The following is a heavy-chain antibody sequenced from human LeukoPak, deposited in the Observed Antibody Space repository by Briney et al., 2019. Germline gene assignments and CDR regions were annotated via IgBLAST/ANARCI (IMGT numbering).Heavy chain of an antibody. J-gene: IGHJ4*02. D-gene: IGHD3-10*01. CDR2: IDHTGST. CDR3: ARVRGLWFGVRNDS. CDR1: GGSFSGYY. Sequence: SETLSLTCAVYGGSFSGYYWSWIRQPPGKGLEWIGVIDHTGSTHYNPSLKSRVTMSVDASKNQFSLKLTFVTAADTAVYYCARVRGLWFGVRNDSWGQGTLVTVSS. V-gene: IGHV4-34*01.